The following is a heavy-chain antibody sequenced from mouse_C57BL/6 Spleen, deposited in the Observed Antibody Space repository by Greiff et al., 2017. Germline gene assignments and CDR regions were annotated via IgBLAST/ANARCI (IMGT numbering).Heavy chain of an antibody. J-gene: IGHJ1*03. CDR2: IFPGSGST. V-gene: IGHV1-75*01. CDR1: GYTFTDYY. CDR3: ARSYYGSSDWYFDV. D-gene: IGHD1-1*01. Sequence: VQLQQSGPELVKPGASVKISCKASGYTFTDYYIHWVKQRPGQGLEWIGWIFPGSGSTYYNEKFKGKATLTVDKSSSTAYMLLSSLTSEDSAVYFCARSYYGSSDWYFDVWGTGTTVTVSS.